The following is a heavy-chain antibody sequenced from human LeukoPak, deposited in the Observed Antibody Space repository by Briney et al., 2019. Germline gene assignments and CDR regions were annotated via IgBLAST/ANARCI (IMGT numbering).Heavy chain of an antibody. CDR3: ARDLLHRGYAFDI. D-gene: IGHD3-22*01. J-gene: IGHJ3*02. CDR1: GGSISSNY. V-gene: IGHV4-59*01. Sequence: SETLSLTCTVSGGSISSNYWSWIRQPPGKGLEWIGYIYYSGSTNTDYNPSLKSRATISIDTSKNQFSLKLSSVTAADTAVYYCARDLLHRGYAFDIWGRGKMVTVSS. CDR2: IYYSGST.